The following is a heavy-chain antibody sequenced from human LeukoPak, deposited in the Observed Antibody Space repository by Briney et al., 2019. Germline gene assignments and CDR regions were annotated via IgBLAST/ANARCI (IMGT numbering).Heavy chain of an antibody. J-gene: IGHJ6*03. V-gene: IGHV1-2*02. CDR2: INPNSGGT. CDR3: AREGLRSIAARRGRRDYMDV. D-gene: IGHD6-6*01. CDR1: GYTFTGYY. Sequence: GASVKFSCKASGYTFTGYYMHWVRQAPGPGLEWMGWINPNSGGTNYAQTFQGRVTMTTDTSTSTVYMELGSLTSDDTAVYYGAREGLRSIAARRGRRDYMDVWGKGSTVIVSS.